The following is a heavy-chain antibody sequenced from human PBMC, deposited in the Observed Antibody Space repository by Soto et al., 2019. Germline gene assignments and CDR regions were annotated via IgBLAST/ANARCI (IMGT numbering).Heavy chain of an antibody. V-gene: IGHV3-73*01. CDR1: GFTFSGSA. Sequence: EVQLVESGGGLVQPGGSLKLSCAASGFTFSGSAVHWVRQTSGKGLEWVGRIRGKADNYATAYAASVKGRFTISRDDSKNTAYLQMNSLRTEDTAVYYCTKWEVGNSRPLDYWGQGTLVTVSS. CDR2: IRGKADNYAT. CDR3: TKWEVGNSRPLDY. D-gene: IGHD1-26*01. J-gene: IGHJ4*02.